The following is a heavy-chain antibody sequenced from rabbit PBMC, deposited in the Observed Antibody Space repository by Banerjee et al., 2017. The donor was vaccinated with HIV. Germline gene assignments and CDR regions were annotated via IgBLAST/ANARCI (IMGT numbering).Heavy chain of an antibody. CDR2: IDPVFGST. Sequence: QELVESGGGLVQPGESLKLSCKASGFDFSSYGVSWVRQAPGKGLEWIGYIDPVFGSTLYADWVNGRFTISSHNAQNTLYLQLNSLTAADTATYFCAREHTYADYGDFNLWGPGTLVTVS. CDR1: GFDFSSYG. CDR3: AREHTYADYGDFNL. J-gene: IGHJ4*01. V-gene: IGHV1S7*01. D-gene: IGHD2-1*01.